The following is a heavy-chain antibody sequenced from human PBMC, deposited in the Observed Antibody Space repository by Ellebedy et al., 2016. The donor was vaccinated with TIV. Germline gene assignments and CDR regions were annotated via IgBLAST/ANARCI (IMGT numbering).Heavy chain of an antibody. V-gene: IGHV3-30*02. Sequence: GESLKISCAASGFSFRSYWMSWVRQAPGKGLEWVAFIRYDASNQYYADFVKGRFTISRDNSKNRLFLQMNSLRTEDTAVYFCATGPSAISRYWGQGTLVTVSS. J-gene: IGHJ4*02. CDR3: ATGPSAISRY. CDR2: IRYDASNQ. CDR1: GFSFRSYW.